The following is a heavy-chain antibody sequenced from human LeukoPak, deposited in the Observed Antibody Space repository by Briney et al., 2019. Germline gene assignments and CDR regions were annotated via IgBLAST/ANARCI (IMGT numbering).Heavy chain of an antibody. CDR1: GGTFSSYA. D-gene: IGHD1-26*01. CDR2: IIPIFGTA. Sequence: SVKVSCKASGGTFSSYAISWVRQAPGQGLEWMGGIIPIFGTANYAQKFQGRVTITADESTSTAYMELSSLRSEDTAVYYCARDGRAYSGSYYFDYWGQGTLVTVSS. CDR3: ARDGRAYSGSYYFDY. J-gene: IGHJ4*02. V-gene: IGHV1-69*13.